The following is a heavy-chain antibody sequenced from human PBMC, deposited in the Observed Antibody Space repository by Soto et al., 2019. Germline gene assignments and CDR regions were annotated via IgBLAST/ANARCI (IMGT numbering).Heavy chain of an antibody. CDR3: ARGDSGYDDEISFVFT. D-gene: IGHD5-12*01. J-gene: IGHJ4*02. CDR2: ISYDGSNK. Sequence: GGSLRLSCAASGVTSSRYWMHWVRQAPGKGLEWVARISYDGSNKYYADSVKGRFTISRDNSKNTLYLQMNSLRAEDTAVYYCARGDSGYDDEISFVFTWGQGTLVTVSS. V-gene: IGHV3-30-3*01. CDR1: GVTSSRYW.